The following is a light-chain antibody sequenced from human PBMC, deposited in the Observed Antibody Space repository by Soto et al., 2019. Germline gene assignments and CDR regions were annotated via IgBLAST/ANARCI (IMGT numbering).Light chain of an antibody. Sequence: IVLTQSPFTLALSPVXXATLACTASQSVSTNLAWYQQKPGQAPRLLIYDASNRATGIPARFSGSGSGTDFTLTISSLEPEDFAVYYCQQRSNWPPITFGQGTRLEIK. V-gene: IGKV3-11*01. CDR2: DAS. CDR1: QSVSTN. CDR3: QQRSNWPPIT. J-gene: IGKJ5*01.